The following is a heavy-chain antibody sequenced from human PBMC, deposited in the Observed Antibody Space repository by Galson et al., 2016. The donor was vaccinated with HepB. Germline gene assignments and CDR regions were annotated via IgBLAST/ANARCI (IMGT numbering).Heavy chain of an antibody. CDR3: ARIPSVGASHFDY. J-gene: IGHJ4*02. V-gene: IGHV2-70*13. CDR1: GFSLSTTGVC. Sequence: PALVKPTQTLTLTCTFSGFSLSTTGVCVGWIRQPPGKALEWLALIDGEHDTYYSTSLKSRLTISTDTSKNQVVLTMTNMDPVDTATYYCARIPSVGASHFDYWGQGTLVTVSS. CDR2: IDGEHDT. D-gene: IGHD1-26*01.